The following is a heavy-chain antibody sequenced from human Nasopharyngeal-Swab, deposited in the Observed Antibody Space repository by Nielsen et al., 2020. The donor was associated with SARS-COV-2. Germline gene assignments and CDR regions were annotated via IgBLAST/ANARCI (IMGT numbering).Heavy chain of an antibody. Sequence: VRQAPGKGLEWVSSISSSSSYIYYADSVKGRFTISRDNAKNSLYLQMNSLRAEDTAVYYCARDCSGGSCYSVVDDAFDIWGQGTMVTGSS. CDR2: ISSSSSYI. CDR3: ARDCSGGSCYSVVDDAFDI. D-gene: IGHD2-15*01. J-gene: IGHJ3*02. V-gene: IGHV3-21*01.